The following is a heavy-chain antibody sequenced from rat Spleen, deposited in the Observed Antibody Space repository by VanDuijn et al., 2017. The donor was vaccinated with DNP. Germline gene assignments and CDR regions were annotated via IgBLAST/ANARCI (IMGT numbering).Heavy chain of an antibody. V-gene: IGHV5-7*01. Sequence: EVQLVESGGGLVQPGRSLKLSCTASGFTFSNYHMAWVRQAPRKGLEWVATINYDGSSTYYRDSVQGRFTISRDNAKSTLCLQMNSLGSEDTATYYCARFTTGPMDAWGQGTSVTVSS. D-gene: IGHD1-6*01. CDR1: GFTFSNYH. J-gene: IGHJ4*01. CDR2: INYDGSST. CDR3: ARFTTGPMDA.